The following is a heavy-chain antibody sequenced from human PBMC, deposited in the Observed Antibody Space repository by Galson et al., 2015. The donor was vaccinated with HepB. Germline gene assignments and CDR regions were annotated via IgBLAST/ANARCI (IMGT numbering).Heavy chain of an antibody. D-gene: IGHD3-3*01. CDR3: AKAESYYDFWSGYLYY. J-gene: IGHJ4*02. CDR2: ISGSGGST. V-gene: IGHV3-23*01. CDR1: GFTFSSYA. Sequence: SLRLSCAASGFTFSSYAMSWVRQAPGKGLEWVPAISGSGGSTYYADSVKGRFTISRDNSKNTLYLQMNSLRAEDTAVYYCAKAESYYDFWSGYLYYWGQGTLVTVSS.